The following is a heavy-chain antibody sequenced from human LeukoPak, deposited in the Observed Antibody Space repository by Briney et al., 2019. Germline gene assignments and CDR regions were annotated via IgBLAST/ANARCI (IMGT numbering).Heavy chain of an antibody. V-gene: IGHV3-23*01. Sequence: PGGSLRLSCAAPGFTFSTYGMSWVRQAPGKGLEWVSGISGSGGSSFYTDSVKGRFTISRDNSKNTLYLQMNSLRAEDTAVYYCAKLREWELPDLFDYWGQGTLVTVSS. D-gene: IGHD1-26*01. CDR3: AKLREWELPDLFDY. CDR1: GFTFSTYG. J-gene: IGHJ4*02. CDR2: ISGSGGSS.